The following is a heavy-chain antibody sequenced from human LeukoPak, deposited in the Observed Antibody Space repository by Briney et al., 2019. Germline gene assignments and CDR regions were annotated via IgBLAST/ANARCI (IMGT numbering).Heavy chain of an antibody. Sequence: ASVKVSCKASGYTFTGYYMHWVRQAPGQGLEWTGRINPNSGGTNYAQKFQGRVTMTRDTSISTAYMELSRLRSDDTAVYYCATLEPYVGKDAFDIWGQGTMVTVSS. D-gene: IGHD1-26*01. CDR2: INPNSGGT. J-gene: IGHJ3*02. CDR1: GYTFTGYY. CDR3: ATLEPYVGKDAFDI. V-gene: IGHV1-2*06.